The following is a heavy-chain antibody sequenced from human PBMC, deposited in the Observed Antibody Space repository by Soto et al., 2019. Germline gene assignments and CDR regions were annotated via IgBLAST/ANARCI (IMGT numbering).Heavy chain of an antibody. CDR2: ISPLKGNT. V-gene: IGHV1-18*01. Sequence: QVQLIQSAGEVKKPGASVKVSCKASGYTFTNYVIHWIRQAPGQGLEWMAWISPLKGNTNYAQKVQGRVTVTTDTSTNTVYMHLSGLRSDDTALYFCARSGVHPFDHWGQGSLVTV. CDR3: ARSGVHPFDH. J-gene: IGHJ4*02. D-gene: IGHD6-25*01. CDR1: GYTFTNYV.